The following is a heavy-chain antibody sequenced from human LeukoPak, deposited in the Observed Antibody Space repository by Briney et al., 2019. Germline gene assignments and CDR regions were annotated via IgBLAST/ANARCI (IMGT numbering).Heavy chain of an antibody. CDR1: GYTFTSYD. Sequence: ASVKVSCKASGYTFTSYDINWVRQATGQGLEWMGWMNPNSGNTGYAQKFQGRVTMTRNTSISTAYMELSSLRSEDTAVYYCARGRVLLWFGELKSYWFDPWDQGTLVTVSS. D-gene: IGHD3-10*01. CDR3: ARGRVLLWFGELKSYWFDP. J-gene: IGHJ5*02. CDR2: MNPNSGNT. V-gene: IGHV1-8*01.